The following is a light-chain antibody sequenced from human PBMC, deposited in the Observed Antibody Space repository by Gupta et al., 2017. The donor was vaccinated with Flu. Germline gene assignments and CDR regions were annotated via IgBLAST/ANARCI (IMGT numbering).Light chain of an antibody. J-gene: IGKJ2*01. CDR3: QQYYSTPQT. CDR1: LTVLASPNNNNY. CDR2: RAS. V-gene: IGKV4-1*01. Sequence: NCKSSLTVLASPNNNNYLAWYQQKPGQPPKLLIYRASTLETGVPDRFSGSGSGTEFTLTISSLQAEDVAVYYCQQYYSTPQTFGEGTKLEIK.